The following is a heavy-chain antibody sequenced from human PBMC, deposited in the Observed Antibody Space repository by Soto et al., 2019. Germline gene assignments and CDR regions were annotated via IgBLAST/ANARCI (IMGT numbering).Heavy chain of an antibody. Sequence: IWSPRHEPGQGLEWMGRIIPILGIANYAQKFQGRVTITADKSTSTAYMELSSLRSEDTAVYYCARDRVGSGHDAFDIWGQGTIVTVSS. J-gene: IGHJ3*02. CDR2: IIPILGIA. V-gene: IGHV1-69*04. CDR3: ARDRVGSGHDAFDI. D-gene: IGHD6-19*01.